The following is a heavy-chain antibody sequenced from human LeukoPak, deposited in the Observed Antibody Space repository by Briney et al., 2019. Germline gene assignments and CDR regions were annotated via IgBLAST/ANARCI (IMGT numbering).Heavy chain of an antibody. D-gene: IGHD5-18*01. CDR2: ISTSGGT. V-gene: IGHV4-4*07. J-gene: IGHJ6*03. CDR1: GASISSYY. Sequence: KPSETLSLTCTVSGASISSYYWSWIRQPAGEGLEWIGRISTSGGTNYNPSLKSRVTMSLDTSKNQFSLTVTPVTAADRAVYYCARGYTYGYEHSSYYYMDVWGKGTTVSVSS. CDR3: ARGYTYGYEHSSYYYMDV.